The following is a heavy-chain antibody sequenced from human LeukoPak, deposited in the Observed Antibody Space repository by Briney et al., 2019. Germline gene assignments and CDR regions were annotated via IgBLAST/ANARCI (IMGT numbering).Heavy chain of an antibody. D-gene: IGHD3-22*01. V-gene: IGHV3-33*01. Sequence: GGSLRLSCAASGFTFSNYAMHWVRQAPGKGLEWVALLCFDGSNKYYADSVKGRFTISRDNSKNTLYLEMNSLRAEDTAVYYCARDTYYYDSSGLGAFDIWGQGTMVTVSS. CDR2: LCFDGSNK. CDR3: ARDTYYYDSSGLGAFDI. CDR1: GFTFSNYA. J-gene: IGHJ3*02.